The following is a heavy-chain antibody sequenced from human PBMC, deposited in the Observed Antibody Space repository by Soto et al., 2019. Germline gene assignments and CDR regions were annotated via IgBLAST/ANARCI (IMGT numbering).Heavy chain of an antibody. Sequence: GGSLRLSCAASGFTFSKYCMSWVRQAPGKGLEWVANIKQDGSEKYYVDSMKGRFTISRDNAKNSLYLEMNSLRAEDTAVYYCARESEDLTSNFDYWGQGTLVTVSS. CDR3: ARESEDLTSNFDY. J-gene: IGHJ4*02. CDR1: GFTFSKYC. V-gene: IGHV3-7*01. CDR2: IKQDGSEK.